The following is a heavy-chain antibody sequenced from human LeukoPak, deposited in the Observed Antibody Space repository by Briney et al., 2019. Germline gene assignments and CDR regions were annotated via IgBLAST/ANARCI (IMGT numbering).Heavy chain of an antibody. Sequence: PSETLSLTCAVYGGSFSSYYWSWIRQPPGKGLEWIGEINHTGSTKYNPSLKSRVSISVDTSKNQFSLKLSSVTAADTAVYYCARDIHIVGATYDYWGQGTLVTVSS. CDR1: GGSFSSYY. J-gene: IGHJ4*02. V-gene: IGHV4-34*01. D-gene: IGHD1-26*01. CDR2: INHTGST. CDR3: ARDIHIVGATYDY.